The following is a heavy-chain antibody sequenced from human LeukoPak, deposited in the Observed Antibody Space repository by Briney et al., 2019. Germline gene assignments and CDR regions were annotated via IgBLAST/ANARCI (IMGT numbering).Heavy chain of an antibody. J-gene: IGHJ3*02. D-gene: IGHD4-23*01. Sequence: SETLSLTCTVSGGSISNYYWSWIRQPAGKGLEWIGRFYGRGSTNYNLSLKSRVTMSVDTSKNQFSLKLNSVTAADTAVYYCAKTLGNDAFDIWGQGTMVTVSS. CDR3: AKTLGNDAFDI. CDR2: FYGRGST. V-gene: IGHV4-4*07. CDR1: GGSISNYY.